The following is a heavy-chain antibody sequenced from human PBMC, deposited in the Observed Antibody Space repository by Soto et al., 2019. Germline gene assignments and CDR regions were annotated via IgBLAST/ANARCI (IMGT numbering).Heavy chain of an antibody. CDR1: VFTFSSYA. J-gene: IGHJ4*02. V-gene: IGHV3-23*01. CDR3: AKVRYYYDSSGPSLFDY. D-gene: IGHD3-22*01. CDR2: ISGSGGST. Sequence: GSLRLSCAASVFTFSSYAMSWVRQAPGKGLEWVSAISGSGGSTYYADSVKGRFTISRDNSKNTLYLQMNSLRAEDTAVYYCAKVRYYYDSSGPSLFDYWGQGTLVTVSS.